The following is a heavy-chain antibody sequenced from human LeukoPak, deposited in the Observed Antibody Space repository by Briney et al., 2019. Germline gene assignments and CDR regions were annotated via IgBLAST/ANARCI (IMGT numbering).Heavy chain of an antibody. J-gene: IGHJ4*02. V-gene: IGHV1-69*04. Sequence: GASVKVSCKGSGGTFSSYAISWVRQAPGQGLEWMGRIIPILGIANYAQKFRGRVTITADKSTSTAYMELSSLRSEDTAVYYCARSDSSGYYWGQGTLVTVSS. CDR3: ARSDSSGYY. D-gene: IGHD3-22*01. CDR2: IIPILGIA. CDR1: GGTFSSYA.